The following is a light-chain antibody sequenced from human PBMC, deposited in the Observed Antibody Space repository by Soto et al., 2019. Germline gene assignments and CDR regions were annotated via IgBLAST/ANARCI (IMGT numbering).Light chain of an antibody. J-gene: IGKJ4*01. CDR3: QPYNNWPLT. V-gene: IGKV3-15*01. CDR1: QSVSSRY. Sequence: EILLTQSPGTLSLSPGKRATLSCRASQSVSSRYLAWYQHKPGQTPRILIYDTSTRDTGVPARFSGSRSGPEFTLPINRLQSEDFEIYYCQPYNNWPLTFGGGTKVDIK. CDR2: DTS.